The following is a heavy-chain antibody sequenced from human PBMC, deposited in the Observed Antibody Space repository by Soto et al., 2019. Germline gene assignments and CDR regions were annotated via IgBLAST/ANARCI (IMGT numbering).Heavy chain of an antibody. CDR1: GGSISSGGYY. CDR2: IYYSGST. V-gene: IGHV4-61*08. J-gene: IGHJ6*02. CDR3: AREVVGYDAHYYYGMDV. Sequence: SETLSLTCTVSGGSISSGGYYWSWIRQHPGKGLEWIGYIYYSGSTNYNPSLKSRVTISVDTSKNQFSLKLSSVTAADTAVYYCAREVVGYDAHYYYGMDVWGQGTTVTVSS. D-gene: IGHD5-12*01.